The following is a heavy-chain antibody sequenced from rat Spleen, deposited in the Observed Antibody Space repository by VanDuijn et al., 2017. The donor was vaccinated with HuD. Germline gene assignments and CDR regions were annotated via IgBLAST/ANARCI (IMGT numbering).Heavy chain of an antibody. V-gene: IGHV5-20*01. CDR2: ISYDDTST. J-gene: IGHJ2*01. CDR3: TREGNSGYDY. CDR1: GFTFSDYY. Sequence: EVQLAESGGGLVQPGRSLKLSCAVSGFTFSDYYMAWVRQAPTKGLEWVASISYDDTSTHYRDSVKGRFTISRDIAKSNLYLQMNSLRSEDTATYYCTREGNSGYDYWGQGVMVTVSS. D-gene: IGHD4-3*01.